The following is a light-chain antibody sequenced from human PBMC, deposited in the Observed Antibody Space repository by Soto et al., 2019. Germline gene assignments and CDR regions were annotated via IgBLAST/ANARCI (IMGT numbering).Light chain of an antibody. CDR1: QSVTNNY. V-gene: IGKV3-20*01. CDR3: QQYGNSPIT. J-gene: IGKJ5*01. Sequence: DILLTQSPVPLSLSRAYRATLSCLSSQSVTNNYLAWYQQKPGQAPRLLIDGASSRATGVPDRFSGTGSGTDFTLTISRLEPEDFAVFYCQQYGNSPITLGQGTRLEI. CDR2: GAS.